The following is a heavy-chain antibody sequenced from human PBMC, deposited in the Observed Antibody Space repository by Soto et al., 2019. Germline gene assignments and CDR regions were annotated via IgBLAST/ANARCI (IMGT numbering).Heavy chain of an antibody. D-gene: IGHD1-26*01. V-gene: IGHV3-33*01. CDR1: GFTFSSYG. Sequence: GSLRLSCAASGFTFSSYGMHWVRQATGKGLEGVAVIWYDGSNKYYADSVKGRFTISRDNFKNTLYLQMNSLRDEDTAVYYCARDADTGIVGATPYYFDYWGQGTMVTVSS. CDR2: IWYDGSNK. CDR3: ARDADTGIVGATPYYFDY. J-gene: IGHJ4*02.